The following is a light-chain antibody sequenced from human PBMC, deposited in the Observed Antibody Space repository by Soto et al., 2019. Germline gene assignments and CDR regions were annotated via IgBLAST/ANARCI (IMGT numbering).Light chain of an antibody. J-gene: IGKJ4*01. V-gene: IGKV3-20*01. Sequence: IVLTQSPGTLSLSPGERATLSCRASQSVSNNYLAWYQQKPGQAPRLLIYGASNRATGIPDRFSGSGSGTGFTLTISSLQAEDFATYYCQQTRSYPSTFGGGTKVDIK. CDR1: QSVSNNY. CDR3: QQTRSYPST. CDR2: GAS.